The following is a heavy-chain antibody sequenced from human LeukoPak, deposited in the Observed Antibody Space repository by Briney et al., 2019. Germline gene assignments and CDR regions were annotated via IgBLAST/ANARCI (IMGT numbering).Heavy chain of an antibody. J-gene: IGHJ4*02. CDR3: ARDRGLRYFDC. CDR2: IYSGGST. D-gene: IGHD4-17*01. CDR1: GGSISGYY. Sequence: PSETLSLTCTVPGGSISGYYWSWIRQPPGKGLEWVSVIYSGGSTYYADSVKGRFTISRDNSKNTLYLQMNSLRAEDTAVYYCARDRGLRYFDCWGQGTLVTVSS. V-gene: IGHV3-66*01.